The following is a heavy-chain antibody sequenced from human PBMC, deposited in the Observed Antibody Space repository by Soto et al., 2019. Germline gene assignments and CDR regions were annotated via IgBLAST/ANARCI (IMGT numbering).Heavy chain of an antibody. Sequence: SETLSLTCTVSGGSISSYYWSWIRQPPGKGLEWIGYIYYSGSTNYNPSLKSRVTISVDTSKNQFSLKLSSVTAADTAVYYCARAHYTNGVCYSVNWFDPWGQGTLVTVSS. CDR1: GGSISSYY. J-gene: IGHJ5*02. CDR2: IYYSGST. CDR3: ARAHYTNGVCYSVNWFDP. D-gene: IGHD2-8*01. V-gene: IGHV4-59*01.